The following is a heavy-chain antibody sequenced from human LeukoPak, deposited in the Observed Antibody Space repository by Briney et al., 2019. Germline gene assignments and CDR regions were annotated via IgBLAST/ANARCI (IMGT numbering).Heavy chain of an antibody. CDR1: GFTFSSYA. V-gene: IGHV3-30*04. CDR3: ARERPNYYYYYGMDV. J-gene: IGHJ6*02. Sequence: GGSLRLSCAASGFTFSSYAMHWVHQAPGKGLEWVAVISDDGRNKYYADSVKGRFTISRDNSKNTLFLQMNSLRAEDTAVYYCARERPNYYYYYGMDVWGQGTTVTVSS. CDR2: ISDDGRNK.